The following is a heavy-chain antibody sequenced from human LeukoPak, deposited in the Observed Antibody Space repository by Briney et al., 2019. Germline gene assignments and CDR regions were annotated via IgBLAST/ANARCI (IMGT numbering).Heavy chain of an antibody. D-gene: IGHD3-22*01. V-gene: IGHV1-8*01. CDR1: GYTFTSYD. CDR3: ASAYYYDSSGPPPFDY. Sequence: GASVKVSCKASGYTFTSYDINWVRQATGQGLEWMGWMNPNSGNTDYAQKFQGRVTMTTNTSISTAYMELSSLRSEDTAVYYCASAYYYDSSGPPPFDYWGQGTLVTVSS. J-gene: IGHJ4*02. CDR2: MNPNSGNT.